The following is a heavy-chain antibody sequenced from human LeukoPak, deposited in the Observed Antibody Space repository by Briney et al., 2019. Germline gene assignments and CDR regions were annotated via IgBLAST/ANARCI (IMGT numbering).Heavy chain of an antibody. CDR2: VHLDGRT. Sequence: KPSETLSLTCGVSGGSVTSTNWWTWVRPPPGKGLEWIGEVHLDGRTNYNPSLKSRLTMSVDLSENHVSLKLSSVTAADTAVYYCARGLQMAPLGYWGQGTLVTVSS. J-gene: IGHJ4*02. D-gene: IGHD5-24*01. V-gene: IGHV4-4*02. CDR3: ARGLQMAPLGY. CDR1: GGSVTSTNW.